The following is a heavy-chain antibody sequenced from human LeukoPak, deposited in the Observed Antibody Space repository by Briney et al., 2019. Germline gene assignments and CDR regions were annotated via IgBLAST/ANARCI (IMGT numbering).Heavy chain of an antibody. Sequence: GASVKVSCKASGYTFTNYAFSWVRQAPGQGLEWMGWINTNNGNTNYVKRLQGRVTMTTDTSTTTAYMELRSLISDDTAVYYCARDNWNYAHDYWGQGTLVTVSS. CDR2: INTNNGNT. J-gene: IGHJ4*02. CDR3: ARDNWNYAHDY. CDR1: GYTFTNYA. D-gene: IGHD1-7*01. V-gene: IGHV1-18*01.